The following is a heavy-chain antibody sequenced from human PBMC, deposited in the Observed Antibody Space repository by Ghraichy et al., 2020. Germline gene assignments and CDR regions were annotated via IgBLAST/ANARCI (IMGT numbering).Heavy chain of an antibody. CDR2: IYSGGST. J-gene: IGHJ4*02. D-gene: IGHD6-19*01. CDR3: ARDFHSSGSAY. CDR1: GFTVSSNY. Sequence: LSLTCAASGFTVSSNYMSWVRQAPGKGLEWVSVIYSGGSTYYADSVKGRFTISRDNSKNTLYLQMNSLRAEDTAVYYCARDFHSSGSAYWGQGTLVTVSS. V-gene: IGHV3-53*01.